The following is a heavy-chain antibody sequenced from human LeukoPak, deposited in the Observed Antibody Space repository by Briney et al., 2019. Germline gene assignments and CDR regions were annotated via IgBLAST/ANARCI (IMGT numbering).Heavy chain of an antibody. D-gene: IGHD3-22*01. CDR3: ARVIRYDSYYVSCYFDY. CDR1: GFTFSDFY. V-gene: IGHV3-7*03. CDR2: IKQDGSEK. J-gene: IGHJ4*02. Sequence: GGSLRLSCAASGFTFSDFYMTWIRQAPGKGLEWVANIKQDGSEKYYVDSVKGRFTISRDNAKNSLYLQMNSLRAEDTAVYYCARVIRYDSYYVSCYFDYWGQGTLVTVSS.